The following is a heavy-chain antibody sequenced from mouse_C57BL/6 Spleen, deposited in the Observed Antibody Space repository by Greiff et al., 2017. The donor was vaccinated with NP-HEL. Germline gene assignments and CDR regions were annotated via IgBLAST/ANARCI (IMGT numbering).Heavy chain of an antibody. CDR3: ARWAYSTLFAY. CDR1: GYTFTSYG. D-gene: IGHD2-5*01. V-gene: IGHV1-81*01. Sequence: VMLVESGAELARPGASVKLSCKASGYTFTSYGISWVKQRTGQGLEWIGEIYPRSGNTYYNEKFKGKATLTADKSSSTAYMELRSLTSEDSAVYFCARWAYSTLFAYWGQGTLVTVSA. CDR2: IYPRSGNT. J-gene: IGHJ3*01.